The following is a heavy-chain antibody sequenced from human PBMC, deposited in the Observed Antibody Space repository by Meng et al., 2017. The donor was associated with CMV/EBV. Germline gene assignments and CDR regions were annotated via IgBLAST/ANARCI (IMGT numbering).Heavy chain of an antibody. V-gene: IGHV3-23*01. J-gene: IGHJ4*02. CDR1: GVTFSSYA. Sequence: SGVTFSSYAMSWVRQAPGKGLEWVSAISGSGGSTYYADSVKGRFTISRDNSKNTLYLQMNSLRAEDTAVYYCARPSKSVGSSPGDYWGQGTLVTVSS. CDR2: ISGSGGST. D-gene: IGHD6-6*01. CDR3: ARPSKSVGSSPGDY.